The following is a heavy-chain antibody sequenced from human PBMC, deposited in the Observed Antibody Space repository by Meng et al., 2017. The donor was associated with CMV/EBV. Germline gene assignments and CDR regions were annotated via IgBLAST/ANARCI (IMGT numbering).Heavy chain of an antibody. CDR2: INHSGST. Sequence: SETLSLTCAVYGGSFSGYYWSWIRQPPGKGLEWIGEINHSGSTNYNPSLKSRVTISVDTSKNQFSLKLSSVTAADTAVYYCARGQGDFWSGYSVYYYYGVDVWGQGTTVTVSS. CDR1: GGSFSGYY. CDR3: ARGQGDFWSGYSVYYYYGVDV. D-gene: IGHD3-3*01. V-gene: IGHV4-34*01. J-gene: IGHJ6*02.